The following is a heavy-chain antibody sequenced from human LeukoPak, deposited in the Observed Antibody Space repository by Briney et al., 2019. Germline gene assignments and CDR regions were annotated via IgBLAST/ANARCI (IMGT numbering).Heavy chain of an antibody. V-gene: IGHV1-69*06. Sequence: SVKVSCKASGGTFSSYAISWVRQAPGQGLEWMGGIIPIFGTANYAQKFQGRVTITADKSTSTAYMELSSLRSEDTAVYYCASGFWSGYQYYFDYWGQGTLVTVSS. CDR1: GGTFSSYA. D-gene: IGHD3-3*01. CDR2: IIPIFGTA. CDR3: ASGFWSGYQYYFDY. J-gene: IGHJ4*02.